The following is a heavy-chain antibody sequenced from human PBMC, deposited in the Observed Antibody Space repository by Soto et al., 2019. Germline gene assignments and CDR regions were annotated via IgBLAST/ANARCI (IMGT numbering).Heavy chain of an antibody. CDR1: GFRFDDFG. D-gene: IGHD1-1*01. J-gene: IGHJ6*02. CDR3: AKDQLERGYNYYDGRDV. CDR2: ISYDGENK. Sequence: QVQLVESGGGVVQPGMSLRLSCTASGFRFDDFGMDWVRQATGTGLEWVAVISYDGENKFYADSVKGRFTISRDDAEKTLYRQMNTLTDEDAGVYYCAKDQLERGYNYYDGRDVWGQGTTVTVS. V-gene: IGHV3-30*18.